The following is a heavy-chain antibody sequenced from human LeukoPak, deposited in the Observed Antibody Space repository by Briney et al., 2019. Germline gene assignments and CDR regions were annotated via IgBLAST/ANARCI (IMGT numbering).Heavy chain of an antibody. CDR2: IIPIFGTA. CDR3: ARQPGSGYYYDSSGYYHNYYFDY. V-gene: IGHV1-69*06. CDR1: GGTFSSYA. D-gene: IGHD3-22*01. J-gene: IGHJ4*02. Sequence: ASVKVSCKASGGTFSSYAISWVRQAPGQGLEWMGGIIPIFGTANYAQKFQGRVTITADKSTSTAYMELSSLRSEDTAVYYCARQPGSGYYYDSSGYYHNYYFDYWGQGTLVTVSS.